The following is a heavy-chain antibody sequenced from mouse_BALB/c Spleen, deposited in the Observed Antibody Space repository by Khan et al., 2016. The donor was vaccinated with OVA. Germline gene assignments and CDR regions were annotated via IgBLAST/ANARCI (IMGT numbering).Heavy chain of an antibody. J-gene: IGHJ4*01. CDR2: ISYSGST. CDR1: GYSITSNYA. Sequence: EVQLQQSGPGLVKPSQSLSLTCTVTGYSITSNYAWNWIRQFPGNKLEWMGYISYSGSTSYNPSHKSRISITRDTSKNQFFQQLNSVTTEDTATYYCARKNYYCYAVDSWGQGTSVPVSS. D-gene: IGHD1-1*01. CDR3: ARKNYYCYAVDS. V-gene: IGHV3-2*02.